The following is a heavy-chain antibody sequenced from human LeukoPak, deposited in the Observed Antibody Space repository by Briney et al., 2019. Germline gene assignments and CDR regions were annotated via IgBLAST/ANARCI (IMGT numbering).Heavy chain of an antibody. CDR3: AKDHSALPFDY. CDR2: FYNSGRS. V-gene: IGHV4-59*01. J-gene: IGHJ4*02. D-gene: IGHD4-11*01. CDR1: DDSISDYY. Sequence: SETLSLTCTVSDDSISDYYRGWIRQPPGKGLEWIGYFYNSGRSTYNPSLKSRVTISADTSKNHFSLKLNSVTTADTAVYYCAKDHSALPFDYWGQGTLVTVSS.